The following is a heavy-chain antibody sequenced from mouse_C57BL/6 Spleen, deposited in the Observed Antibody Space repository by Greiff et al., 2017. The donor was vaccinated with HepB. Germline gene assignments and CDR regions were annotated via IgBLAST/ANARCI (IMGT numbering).Heavy chain of an antibody. D-gene: IGHD3-2*02. CDR3: ARSGDLRPGDY. J-gene: IGHJ2*01. CDR2: IDPNSGGT. CDR1: GYTFTSYW. Sequence: QVQLQQPGAALVKPGASVKLSCKASGYTFTSYWMHWVKQRPGRGLEWIGRIDPNSGGTKYNEKFKSKATLTVDKPSSTAYMQLSSLTSEDSAVYYCARSGDLRPGDYWGQGTTLTVSS. V-gene: IGHV1-72*01.